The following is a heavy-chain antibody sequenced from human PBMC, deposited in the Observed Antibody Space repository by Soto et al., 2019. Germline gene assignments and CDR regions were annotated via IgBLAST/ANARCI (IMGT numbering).Heavy chain of an antibody. V-gene: IGHV3-48*01. D-gene: IGHD3-16*01. CDR2: ISSSSSVI. Sequence: EVQLVESGGGLVQPGGSLRLSCAPSGFILSDCAMIWVRQAPGKGLEWVSYISSSSSVIDYADSVKGRFTVSRDNARNSLYLQMNSLRAEDTAVYYCARDLSLGSNGYYYMDVWGKGTTVTVSS. CDR1: GFILSDCA. CDR3: ARDLSLGSNGYYYMDV. J-gene: IGHJ6*03.